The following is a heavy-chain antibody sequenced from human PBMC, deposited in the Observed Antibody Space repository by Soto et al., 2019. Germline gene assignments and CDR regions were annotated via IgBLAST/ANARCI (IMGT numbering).Heavy chain of an antibody. CDR1: GFTFSSYS. D-gene: IGHD6-13*01. CDR2: ISSSSSTI. V-gene: IGHV3-48*02. J-gene: IGHJ6*02. CDR3: AGGIAAAGTEYYYYGMDV. Sequence: PGGSLRLSCAASGFTFSSYSMNWVRQAPGKGLEWVSYISSSSSTIYYADSVKGRFTISRDNAKNSLYLQMNSLRDEDTAVYYCAGGIAAAGTEYYYYGMDVWGQGTTVTVSS.